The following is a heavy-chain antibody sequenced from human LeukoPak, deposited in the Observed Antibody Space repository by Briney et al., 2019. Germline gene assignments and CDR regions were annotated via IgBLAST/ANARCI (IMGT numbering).Heavy chain of an antibody. CDR3: ARGRLLWFGELLANWFDP. V-gene: IGHV4-34*01. J-gene: IGHJ5*02. CDR1: GGSFSGYY. D-gene: IGHD3-10*01. CDR2: INHSGST. Sequence: PSETLSLTCAVYGGSFSGYYWSWIRQPPGKGLEWIGEINHSGSTNYNPSPKSRVTISVDTSKNQFSLKLSSVTAADTAVYYCARGRLLWFGELLANWFDPWGQGTLVTVSS.